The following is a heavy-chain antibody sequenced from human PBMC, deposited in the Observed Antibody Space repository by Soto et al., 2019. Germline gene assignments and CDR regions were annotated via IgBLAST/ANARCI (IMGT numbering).Heavy chain of an antibody. Sequence: GESLKISCKGSGYSFTGYWITWVRQMPGKGLEWMGKIDPSDSYTDYSPSFQGHVTISADKSISTAYLQWSSLKASDTAIYYCARSVHGGNLYYFDYWGQGTLVTVSS. D-gene: IGHD2-21*02. CDR2: IDPSDSYT. J-gene: IGHJ4*02. V-gene: IGHV5-10-1*01. CDR1: GYSFTGYW. CDR3: ARSVHGGNLYYFDY.